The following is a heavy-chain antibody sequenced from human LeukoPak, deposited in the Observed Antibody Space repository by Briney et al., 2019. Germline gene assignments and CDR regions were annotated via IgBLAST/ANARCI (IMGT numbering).Heavy chain of an antibody. CDR2: IYTSGST. CDR1: GGSISSGSYY. V-gene: IGHV4-61*02. CDR3: ARDIAYCGGDCYVQFDP. Sequence: SQTLSLTCTVSGGSISSGSYYWRWIRQPAGKGREWIGRIYTSGSTSYNPSLKSRVTISVDTSKNQFSLKLSSVTAADTAVYYCARDIAYCGGDCYVQFDPWGQGTLVTVSS. D-gene: IGHD2-21*02. J-gene: IGHJ5*02.